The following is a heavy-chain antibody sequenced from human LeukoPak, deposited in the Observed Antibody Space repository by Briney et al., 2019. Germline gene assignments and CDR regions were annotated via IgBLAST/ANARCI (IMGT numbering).Heavy chain of an antibody. V-gene: IGHV4-59*08. CDR1: GVSVSSYY. CDR2: IFYSGNT. J-gene: IGHJ4*02. Sequence: SETLSLTCTVSGVSVSSYYWSWIRQPPGKGLEWIGYIFYSGNTIYNPSLRSRVTISADTSKNHFSLRLRSVTAADTAVYYCARLAAISGSDYPDDWGQGTLVTVSS. D-gene: IGHD1-26*01. CDR3: ARLAAISGSDYPDD.